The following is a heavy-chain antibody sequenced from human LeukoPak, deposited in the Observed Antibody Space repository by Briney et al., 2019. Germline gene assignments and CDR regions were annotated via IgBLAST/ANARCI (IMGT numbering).Heavy chain of an antibody. CDR3: ARVRRRELASGDY. CDR2: INPNSGGT. CDR1: GYTFTGYY. D-gene: IGHD1-1*01. J-gene: IGHJ4*02. Sequence: ASVKVSCKASGYTFTGYYMHWVRQAPGQGLEWMGWINPNSGGTNYAQKFQGRVTMTRDTSISTAYMELSRLRSDDAAVYYCARVRRRELASGDYWGQGTLVTVSS. V-gene: IGHV1-2*02.